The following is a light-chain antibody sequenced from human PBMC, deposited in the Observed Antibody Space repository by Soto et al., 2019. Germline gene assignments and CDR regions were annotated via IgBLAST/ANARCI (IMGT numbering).Light chain of an antibody. J-gene: IGKJ4*01. CDR3: QQYNNWPLT. Sequence: EIVMTQSPATLSVSPGERATLSCRASQSVSSNLAWYQQQPGQAPRLLIYGASTRATGFPARFSGSGSGTEFNLTISSLQSEDFAGYYSQQYNNWPLTFGGGTKVEIK. V-gene: IGKV3-15*01. CDR1: QSVSSN. CDR2: GAS.